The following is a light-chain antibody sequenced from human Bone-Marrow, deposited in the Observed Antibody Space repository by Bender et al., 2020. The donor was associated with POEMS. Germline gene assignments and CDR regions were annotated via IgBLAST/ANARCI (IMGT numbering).Light chain of an antibody. Sequence: QTVVTQGPSFSVSPGGTVTLTCGLSSGSVSTSYYPSWYQQTPGQAPRTLIYSTNTRSSGVPDRFSGSILGNKAALTITGAQADDESHYYCVLYMGSGISMFGGGTKLTVL. CDR2: STN. CDR3: VLYMGSGISM. V-gene: IGLV8-61*01. J-gene: IGLJ3*02. CDR1: SGSVSTSYY.